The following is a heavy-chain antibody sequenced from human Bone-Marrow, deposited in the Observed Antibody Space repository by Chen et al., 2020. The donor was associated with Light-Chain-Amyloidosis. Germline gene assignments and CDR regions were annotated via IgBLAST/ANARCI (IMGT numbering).Heavy chain of an antibody. J-gene: IGHJ4*02. CDR1: GFSLSTSCMC. CDR3: VRNLVKEFYSGWYLDN. CDR2: IGWDDAK. D-gene: IGHD6-19*01. Sequence: QVTLRESGPALVKPTQTLTLTCSFSGFSLSTSCMCVSWIRQPPGKALEWLALIGWDDAKYYSTSLKTRLTISKDTSKNQVVLTMTNVDPVDTATYYCVRNLVKEFYSGWYLDNWGQGILVTVSS. V-gene: IGHV2-70*01.